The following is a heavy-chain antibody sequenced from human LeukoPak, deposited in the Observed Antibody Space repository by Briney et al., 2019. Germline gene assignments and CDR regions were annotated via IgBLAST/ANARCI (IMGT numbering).Heavy chain of an antibody. CDR2: ITAYNGNT. V-gene: IGHV1-18*01. Sequence: AASVSVSCKASGYTFTIYGISWVRRAPGQGRGWMGEITAYNGNTNYTQKLQGRVTMTTDTSTSTAYMELRSLRSDDTAVYYCARTQNWNETTIDYWGQGTLVTVSS. D-gene: IGHD1-1*01. J-gene: IGHJ4*02. CDR3: ARTQNWNETTIDY. CDR1: GYTFTIYG.